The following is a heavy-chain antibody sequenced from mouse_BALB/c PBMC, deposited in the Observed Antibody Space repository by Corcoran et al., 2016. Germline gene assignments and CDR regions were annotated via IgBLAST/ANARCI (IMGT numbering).Heavy chain of an antibody. D-gene: IGHD1-1*01. CDR3: ARLYPGRAMDY. CDR2: INPYNDGT. V-gene: IGHV1S136*01. Sequence: QLQQSGPELVKPGTAVKMSYKASGYTFTSYVMHWVKQKPGQGLEWIGYINPYNDGTKYNEKFKGKATLTSDKSSSTAYMELSSLTSEDSAVYYCARLYPGRAMDYWGQGTSVTVSS. CDR1: GYTFTSYV. J-gene: IGHJ4*01.